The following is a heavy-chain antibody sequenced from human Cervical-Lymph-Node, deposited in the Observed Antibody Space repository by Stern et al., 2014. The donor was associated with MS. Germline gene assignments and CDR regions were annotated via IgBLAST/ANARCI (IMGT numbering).Heavy chain of an antibody. V-gene: IGHV4-39*02. CDR2: IYFTGPT. CDR3: AREGSVVTTYAMDV. J-gene: IGHJ6*02. CDR1: GGSIISSDHY. D-gene: IGHD4-23*01. Sequence: QLVESGPGLVKPSETLSLTCTVSGGSIISSDHYWGWVRQPPGKGLEXIGSIYFTGPTFYNPSLPSRVPISLATSKNQFSLKGTSVTAADTAVYYCAREGSVVTTYAMDVWGQGTTVAVSS.